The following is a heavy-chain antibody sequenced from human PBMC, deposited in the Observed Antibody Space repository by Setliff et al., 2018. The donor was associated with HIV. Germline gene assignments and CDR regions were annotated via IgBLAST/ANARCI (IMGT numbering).Heavy chain of an antibody. V-gene: IGHV3-48*01. CDR2: ISSRSDTI. Sequence: LSCAASGFPFNVYHLHWVRQAPGKGLEWISYISSRSDTIYQADSVKGRFTVSRDNDKNLLILQMSSLRADDTAVYYCARDDNYYDKAFDVWGQGTMVTVSS. CDR3: ARDDNYYDKAFDV. J-gene: IGHJ3*01. D-gene: IGHD3-22*01. CDR1: GFPFNVYH.